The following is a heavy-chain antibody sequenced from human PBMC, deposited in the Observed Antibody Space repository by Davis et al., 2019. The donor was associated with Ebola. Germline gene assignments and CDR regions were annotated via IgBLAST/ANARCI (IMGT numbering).Heavy chain of an antibody. CDR2: ISGSGGST. Sequence: GESLKISCAASGFTFSSYAMSWVRQAPGKGLEWVSAISGSGGSTYCADSVKGRFTISRDNSKNTLYLQMNSLRAEDTAVYYCAKVLQATNILATTYYYYALDVWGQGTTVTVSS. CDR1: GFTFSSYA. CDR3: AKVLQATNILATTYYYYALDV. J-gene: IGHJ6*02. D-gene: IGHD5-12*01. V-gene: IGHV3-23*01.